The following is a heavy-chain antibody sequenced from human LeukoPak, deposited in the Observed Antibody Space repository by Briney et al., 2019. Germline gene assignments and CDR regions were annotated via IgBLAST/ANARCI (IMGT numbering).Heavy chain of an antibody. V-gene: IGHV3-74*01. CDR2: ISSDGSST. J-gene: IGHJ4*02. Sequence: GGSLRLSCVASGFSFSSSWMYWVRQAPGKGLVWASRISSDGSSTTYADSVKGRFTISRDNAKNTLYLQMNSLRVEDTAVYYCLRADSNWANDYWGQGTLVTVSS. CDR1: GFSFSSSW. CDR3: LRADSNWANDY. D-gene: IGHD6-13*01.